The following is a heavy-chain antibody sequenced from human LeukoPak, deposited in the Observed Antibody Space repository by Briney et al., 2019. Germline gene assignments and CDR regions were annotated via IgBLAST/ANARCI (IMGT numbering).Heavy chain of an antibody. CDR1: GGSISSYF. J-gene: IGHJ4*02. CDR3: ARESKSYDGSGYYHDS. D-gene: IGHD3-22*01. CDR2: IYTSWST. V-gene: IGHV4-4*07. Sequence: SETLSLTCTVSGGSISSYFWTWIRQPAGKGLEWIGRIYTSWSTDYNPSLKSRVTMSVDTSKNQFSLKLYSVTAADTAVYYCARESKSYDGSGYYHDSWGQGTLVTVSS.